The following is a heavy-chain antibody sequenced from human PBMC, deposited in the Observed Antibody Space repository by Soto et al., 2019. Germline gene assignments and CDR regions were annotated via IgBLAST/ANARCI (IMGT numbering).Heavy chain of an antibody. CDR1: GFTFSSYG. V-gene: IGHV3-30*18. J-gene: IGHJ4*02. CDR2: ISYDGSNK. D-gene: IGHD2-15*01. CDR3: AKDLGYCSGGSCYRGFDY. Sequence: GGSLRLSCAASGFTFSSYGMHWVRQAPGKGLEWVAVISYDGSNKYYADSVKGRFTISRDNSKNTLYLQMNSLRAEDTAVYYCAKDLGYCSGGSCYRGFDYWGQGTLVTVSS.